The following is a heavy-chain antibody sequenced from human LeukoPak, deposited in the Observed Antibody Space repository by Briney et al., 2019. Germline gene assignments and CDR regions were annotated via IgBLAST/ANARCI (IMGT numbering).Heavy chain of an antibody. J-gene: IGHJ4*02. Sequence: GRSLRLSCAASGFTFSSYGMHWVRQAPGKGLEWVAVIWYDGSNKYYADSVKGRFTISRDNSKNTLYLQMNSLRAEDTAVYYCARDEGGTYPLDYWGQGTLVTVSS. CDR3: ARDEGGTYPLDY. V-gene: IGHV3-33*01. CDR1: GFTFSSYG. CDR2: IWYDGSNK. D-gene: IGHD1-26*01.